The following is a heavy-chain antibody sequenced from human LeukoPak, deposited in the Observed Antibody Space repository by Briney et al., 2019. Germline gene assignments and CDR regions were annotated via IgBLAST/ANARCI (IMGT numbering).Heavy chain of an antibody. CDR1: GGSFSGYY. J-gene: IGHJ4*02. V-gene: IGHV4-34*01. Sequence: PSETLSLTCAVYGGSFSGYYWSWIRQPPGKGLEWIGEINHSGSTNYNASLKSRGTILGDTSTTQFSLKLTSVTAADTAVYYCARDQLARGFDYWGQGTLVTVSS. CDR2: INHSGST. CDR3: ARDQLARGFDY. D-gene: IGHD1-1*01.